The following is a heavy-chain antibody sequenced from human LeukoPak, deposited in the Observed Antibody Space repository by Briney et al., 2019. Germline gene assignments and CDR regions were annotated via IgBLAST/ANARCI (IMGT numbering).Heavy chain of an antibody. V-gene: IGHV3-53*01. D-gene: IGHD6-13*01. CDR3: ATKLAAVTGLDY. Sequence: EGSLRLSCAASGFTVSSNYMSWVRQAPGKGLEWVSVIYSGGSTYYADSVKGRFTISRDNSKNTLYLQMNSLRAEDTAVYYCATKLAAVTGLDYWGQGTLVTVSS. J-gene: IGHJ4*02. CDR1: GFTVSSNY. CDR2: IYSGGST.